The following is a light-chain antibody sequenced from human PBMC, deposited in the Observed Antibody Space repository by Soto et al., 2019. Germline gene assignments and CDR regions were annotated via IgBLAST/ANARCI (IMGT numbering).Light chain of an antibody. CDR1: SSDVGSDNL. CDR3: CSYEARRTGV. Sequence: QSALTQPASVSGSPGQSITISCTGTSSDVGSDNLVSWYQQLPGKAPKLIIYEATQRPSGVSDRFSGSRSGDTASLTISGLQAEDEADYYCCSYEARRTGVFGGGTKLTVL. J-gene: IGLJ3*02. V-gene: IGLV2-23*01. CDR2: EAT.